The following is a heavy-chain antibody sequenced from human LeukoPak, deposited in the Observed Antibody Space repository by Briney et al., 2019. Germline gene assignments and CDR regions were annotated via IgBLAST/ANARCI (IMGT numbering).Heavy chain of an antibody. V-gene: IGHV3-72*01. CDR2: VRHKFRSYST. CDR3: ARGDSGRGKEYYYGADV. CDR1: GFSFSEFF. J-gene: IGHJ6*02. D-gene: IGHD2-15*01. Sequence: GGSLRLSGAASGFSFSEFFMDWVRQAPGKGLEWLGRVRHKFRSYSTEYAASVKGRFTISRDHSQNSVFLQMSRLLNDDTAVYYCARGDSGRGKEYYYGADVWGQGTTVTVSS.